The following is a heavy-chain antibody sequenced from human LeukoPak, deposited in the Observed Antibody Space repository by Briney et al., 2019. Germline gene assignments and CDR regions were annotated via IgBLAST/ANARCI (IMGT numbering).Heavy chain of an antibody. V-gene: IGHV3-33*01. Sequence: PGGSLRLSCAASGSTFSSYGIHWVRQAPGKGLEWVAVIWYDGSSKYYADSVKGRFTISRDNSKNTLFLQMNSLRAEDTAVYYCARECRGGSCYYFDYWGQGTLVTVSS. D-gene: IGHD2-15*01. CDR3: ARECRGGSCYYFDY. CDR1: GSTFSSYG. J-gene: IGHJ4*02. CDR2: IWYDGSSK.